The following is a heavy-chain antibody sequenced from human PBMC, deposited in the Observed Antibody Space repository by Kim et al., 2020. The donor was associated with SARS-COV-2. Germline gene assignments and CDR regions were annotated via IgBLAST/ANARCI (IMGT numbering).Heavy chain of an antibody. CDR2: IYYSGST. Sequence: SETLSLTCTVSGGSISSSSYYWGWIRQPPGKGLEWIGSIYYSGSTYYNPSLKSRVTISVDTSKNQFSLKLSSVTAADTAVYYCARLPYYYDSSGYYSYYFDSWGQGTLVTVSS. J-gene: IGHJ4*02. V-gene: IGHV4-39*01. CDR1: GGSISSSSYY. CDR3: ARLPYYYDSSGYYSYYFDS. D-gene: IGHD3-22*01.